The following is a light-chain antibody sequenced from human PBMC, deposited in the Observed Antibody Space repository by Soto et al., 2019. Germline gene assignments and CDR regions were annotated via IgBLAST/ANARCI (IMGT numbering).Light chain of an antibody. V-gene: IGLV2-14*01. J-gene: IGLJ3*02. Sequence: QSVLTQPTSVSGSPGQSISISCIGTSNDIGDSNFVSWYRQYPGGAPKLLLYGVTYRPSEVSTRFSGSKSGNTASLSISGVQAEDEADYYCCSHVRDGSGVFGGGTKVTVL. CDR3: CSHVRDGSGV. CDR1: SNDIGDSNF. CDR2: GVT.